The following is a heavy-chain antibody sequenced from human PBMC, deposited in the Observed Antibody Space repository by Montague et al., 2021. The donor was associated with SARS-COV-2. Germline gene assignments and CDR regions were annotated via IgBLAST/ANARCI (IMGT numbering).Heavy chain of an antibody. Sequence: TLSLTCTVSGGSISSGSYYWSWIRQPAGKGLEWIGRIYTSGSTNYNPSLKSRVTISVDTSKDQFSLKLSSVTAADTAVYYCARDRPPVATTFYYYYYGMDVWGQGTTVTVS. J-gene: IGHJ6*02. CDR2: IYTSGST. D-gene: IGHD5-12*01. CDR3: ARDRPPVATTFYYYYYGMDV. V-gene: IGHV4-61*02. CDR1: GGSISSGSYY.